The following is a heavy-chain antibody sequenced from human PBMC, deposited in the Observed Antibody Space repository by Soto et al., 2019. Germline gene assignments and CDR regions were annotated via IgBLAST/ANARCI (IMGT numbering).Heavy chain of an antibody. V-gene: IGHV4-59*01. CDR1: GGSISSYY. CDR2: IYYSGST. D-gene: IGHD3-22*01. CDR3: ARDRRYDSSGYYYPGYYYGMDV. J-gene: IGHJ6*02. Sequence: TSETLSLTCTVSGGSISSYYWSWIRQPPGKGLEWIGYIYYSGSTNYNPSLKSRVTISVDTSKNQFSLKLSSVTAADTAVYYCARDRRYDSSGYYYPGYYYGMDVWGQGTTVTVSS.